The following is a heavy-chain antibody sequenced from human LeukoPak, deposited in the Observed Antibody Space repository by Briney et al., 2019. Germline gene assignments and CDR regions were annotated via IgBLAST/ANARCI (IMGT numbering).Heavy chain of an antibody. V-gene: IGHV1-46*01. Sequence: ASVKVSCKASGYTFTYYHMHWVPQAPGHELEWMGRIIPALGATTYAQKFQGRVTMTSDTFTTTFYMELSSLTSEDTAIYYCARDAYGSDYWGQGTQVTVSS. CDR3: ARDAYGSDY. J-gene: IGHJ4*02. CDR2: IIPALGAT. CDR1: GYTFTYYH. D-gene: IGHD3-10*01.